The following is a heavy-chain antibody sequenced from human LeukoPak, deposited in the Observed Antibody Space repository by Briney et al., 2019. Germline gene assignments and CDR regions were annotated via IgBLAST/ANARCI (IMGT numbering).Heavy chain of an antibody. D-gene: IGHD2-15*01. J-gene: IGHJ4*02. CDR3: AAGVVAPDYFDY. CDR2: IYYSGST. Sequence: PSETLSLTCTVSGGSISSYYWSGIRQPPGKGLEWIGYIYYSGSTNYNPSLKSRVTISVDTSKNQFSLKLSSVTAADTAVYYCAAGVVAPDYFDYWGQGTLVTVSS. CDR1: GGSISSYY. V-gene: IGHV4-59*01.